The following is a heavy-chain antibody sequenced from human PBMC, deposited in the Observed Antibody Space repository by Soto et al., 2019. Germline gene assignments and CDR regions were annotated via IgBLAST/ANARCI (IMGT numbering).Heavy chain of an antibody. J-gene: IGHJ6*02. CDR1: GFTFSSYA. CDR3: AKQGCTNGVCSYYYYYGMDV. CDR2: ISGSGSNT. V-gene: IGHV3-23*01. Sequence: PGGSLRLSWAASGFTFSSYAMSWVRQAPGKGLEWVSAISGSGSNTYYADSVKGRFTISRDNSKNTLYLQMNSLRAEDTAVYYCAKQGCTNGVCSYYYYYGMDVWGQGTTVTVSS. D-gene: IGHD2-8*01.